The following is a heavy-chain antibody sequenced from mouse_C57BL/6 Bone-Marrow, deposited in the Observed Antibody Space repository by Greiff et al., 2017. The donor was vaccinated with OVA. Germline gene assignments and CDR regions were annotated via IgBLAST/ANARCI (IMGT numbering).Heavy chain of an antibody. CDR3: ARSEGFRRGCDRAMDY. Sequence: VHLVESGAELAKPGASVKLSCKASGYTFTSYWMHWVKQRPGQGLEWIGYINPSSGYTKYNQKFKDKATLTADKSSSTAYMQLSSLTYEDSAVYYCARSEGFRRGCDRAMDYWGQGTSVTVSS. CDR2: INPSSGYT. D-gene: IGHD3-3*01. V-gene: IGHV1-7*01. CDR1: GYTFTSYW. J-gene: IGHJ4*01.